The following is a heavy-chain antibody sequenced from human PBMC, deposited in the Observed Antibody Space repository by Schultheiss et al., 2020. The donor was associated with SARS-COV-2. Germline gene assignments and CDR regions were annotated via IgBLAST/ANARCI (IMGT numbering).Heavy chain of an antibody. CDR2: INHSGST. J-gene: IGHJ6*02. Sequence: SETLSLTCTVSGGSISSSSYYWGWIRQPPGKGLEWIGEINHSGSTNYNPSLKSRVTISVDTSKNQFSLKLSSVTAADTAVYYCARDRGPGTFPAYCSGGTCGGGMDVWGQGTTVTVSS. D-gene: IGHD2-15*01. CDR3: ARDRGPGTFPAYCSGGTCGGGMDV. CDR1: GGSISSSSYY. V-gene: IGHV4-39*07.